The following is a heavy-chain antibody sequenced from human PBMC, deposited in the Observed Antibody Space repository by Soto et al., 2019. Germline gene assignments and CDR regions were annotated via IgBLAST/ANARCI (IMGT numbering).Heavy chain of an antibody. J-gene: IGHJ4*02. V-gene: IGHV3-9*01. CDR2: ISWNSDNI. CDR1: GFIFDDFA. D-gene: IGHD6-13*01. CDR3: AKDMKGAGLGGVDY. Sequence: GGSLRLSCAASGFIFDDFAIHWVRQAPGKGLGGVPGISWNSDNIGYADSVKGRFTISRDNAKNSLYLQMNSLRAEDTALYYCAKDMKGAGLGGVDYWGQGTLVTVSS.